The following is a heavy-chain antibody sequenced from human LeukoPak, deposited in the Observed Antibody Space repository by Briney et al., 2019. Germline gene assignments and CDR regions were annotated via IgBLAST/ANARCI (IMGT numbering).Heavy chain of an antibody. J-gene: IGHJ4*02. Sequence: GSSVKVSFKASGGTFSSYAISWVRQAPGQGLEWMGGVIPIFGTANYAQKFQGRVTITADESTSTAYMELSSLRSEDTAVYYCARGDSSWYDYWGQGTLVTVSS. D-gene: IGHD6-13*01. CDR1: GGTFSSYA. CDR2: VIPIFGTA. V-gene: IGHV1-69*01. CDR3: ARGDSSWYDY.